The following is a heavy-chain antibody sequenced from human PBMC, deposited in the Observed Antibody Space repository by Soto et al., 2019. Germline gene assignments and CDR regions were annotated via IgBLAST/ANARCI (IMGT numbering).Heavy chain of an antibody. J-gene: IGHJ4*02. CDR2: ISSNGGTT. V-gene: IGHV3-64*01. D-gene: IGHD3-10*01. Sequence: EVQLAESGGGMVQPGGSLRLSCVASGFTFSSYDMHWVRQAPGKGLEYVSSISSNGGTTYYGNSVKGRFTISRDNSKNTLYLQMGSLRAEDMAVYYCVRRLSGNHDYWGQGTLVTVSS. CDR1: GFTFSSYD. CDR3: VRRLSGNHDY.